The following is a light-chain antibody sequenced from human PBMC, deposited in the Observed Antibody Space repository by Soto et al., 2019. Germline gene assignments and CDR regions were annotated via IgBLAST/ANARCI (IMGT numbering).Light chain of an antibody. V-gene: IGKV3-20*01. CDR1: QSVGTS. CDR2: GAS. CDR3: QQYGGSPRT. Sequence: EIVLTQSPVTLSLSPGERGTLSCRASQSVGTSLAWYQQKPGQAPRLLIYGASNRATGIPDRFSGSGSGTDFTLTISKLEPEDFAVYHCQQYGGSPRTCGQGTKGDIK. J-gene: IGKJ1*01.